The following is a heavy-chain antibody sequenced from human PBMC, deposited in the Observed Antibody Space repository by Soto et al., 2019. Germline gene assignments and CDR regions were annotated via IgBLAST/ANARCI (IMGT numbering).Heavy chain of an antibody. V-gene: IGHV3-30-3*01. CDR3: ARTTTVAGTPEFDY. CDR2: ISYDGSTK. J-gene: IGHJ4*02. Sequence: VPLEESGGGVVQPGRSLSLSCAASGFTFSSFSLHWVRQAPGKGLEWLALISYDGSTKYNTDSVKGRFIISRDNSKNTLYSQPNSLRPEDTAVYYCARTTTVAGTPEFDYWGQGTLVTVSS. D-gene: IGHD6-19*01. CDR1: GFTFSSFS.